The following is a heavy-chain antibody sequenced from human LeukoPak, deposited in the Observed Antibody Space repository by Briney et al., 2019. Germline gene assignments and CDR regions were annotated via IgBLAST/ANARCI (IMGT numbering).Heavy chain of an antibody. D-gene: IGHD6-19*01. J-gene: IGHJ4*02. CDR2: IYHSGTT. Sequence: SETLSLTCAVSGYSISSDYFWGWIRQPPGRGLEWIGSIYHSGTTYYNPSLKSRVTISVDTSKNQFSLKLSSVTAADTAVYYCARVGITVAGLFDYWGQGTLVAVSS. CDR1: GYSISSDYF. CDR3: ARVGITVAGLFDY. V-gene: IGHV4-38-2*01.